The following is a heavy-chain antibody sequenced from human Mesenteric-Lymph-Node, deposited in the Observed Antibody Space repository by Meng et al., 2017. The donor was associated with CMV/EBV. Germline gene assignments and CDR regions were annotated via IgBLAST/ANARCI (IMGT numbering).Heavy chain of an antibody. Sequence: ASVKVSCKASGYTFTSYDINWVRQATGQGLEWMGWMNPNSGNTGYAQKFQGRVTITRNTSISTAYMELSSLGSEDTAVYYCARGLDPIYYDILTGYYIYYYGMDVWGQGTTVTVSS. CDR1: GYTFTSYD. J-gene: IGHJ6*02. CDR3: ARGLDPIYYDILTGYYIYYYGMDV. V-gene: IGHV1-8*03. D-gene: IGHD3-9*01. CDR2: MNPNSGNT.